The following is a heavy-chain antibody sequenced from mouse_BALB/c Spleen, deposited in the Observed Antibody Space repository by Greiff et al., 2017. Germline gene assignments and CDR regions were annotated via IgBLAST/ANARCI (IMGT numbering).Heavy chain of an antibody. CDR3: ARCYEYAMDY. CDR1: GYAFSSYW. CDR2: IYPGDGDT. Sequence: QVQLQQSGAELVRPGSSVKISCKASGYAFSSYWMNWVKQRPGQGLEWIGQIYPGDGDTNYNGKFKGKATLTADKSSSTAYMQLSSLTSEDSAVYFCARCYEYAMDYWGQGTSVTVSS. J-gene: IGHJ4*01. D-gene: IGHD2-3*01. V-gene: IGHV1-80*01.